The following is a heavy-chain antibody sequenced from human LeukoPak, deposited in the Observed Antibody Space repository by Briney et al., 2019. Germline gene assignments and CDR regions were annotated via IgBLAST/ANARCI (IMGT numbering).Heavy chain of an antibody. CDR1: GGSISSYY. CDR2: IYCSGST. Sequence: SETLSLTCTVSGGSISSYYWSWIRQPPGKGLEWVGDIYCSGSTNYNPSPKSRVTISVDKSKNQFSLKPSSVTAADTAVYYCARVVDDYYDSGGYYYVDYWGQGTLVTVSS. D-gene: IGHD3-22*01. CDR3: ARVVDDYYDSGGYYYVDY. J-gene: IGHJ4*02. V-gene: IGHV4-59*01.